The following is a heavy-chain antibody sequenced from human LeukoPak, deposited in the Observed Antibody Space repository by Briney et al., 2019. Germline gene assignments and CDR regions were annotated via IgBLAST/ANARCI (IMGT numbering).Heavy chain of an antibody. CDR3: AKGGGYEAQYYYYYLDV. CDR2: IKQDGSEK. Sequence: GGSLRLSCAASGFTFSSYWMSWVRQAPGKGLEWVANIKQDGSEKYYVDSVKGRFTISRDNSKNTLYLQMKSLRAEDTAVYYCAKGGGYEAQYYYYYLDVWGKGTTVTVSS. CDR1: GFTFSSYW. J-gene: IGHJ6*03. D-gene: IGHD5-12*01. V-gene: IGHV3-7*01.